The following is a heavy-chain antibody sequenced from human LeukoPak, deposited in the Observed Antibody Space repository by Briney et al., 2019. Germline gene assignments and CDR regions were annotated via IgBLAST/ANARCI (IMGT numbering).Heavy chain of an antibody. D-gene: IGHD6-19*01. CDR2: INPSGGST. J-gene: IGHJ4*02. CDR3: ARDPPHSSGPNSPCFEY. V-gene: IGHV1-46*01. Sequence: ASVKVSCKASGYTFTSYYMHWVRQAPGQGLEWMGIINPSGGSTSYAQKFQGRVTMTRDTSTSTVYMELSSLRSEDTAVYYCARDPPHSSGPNSPCFEYWGQGTLVTVSS. CDR1: GYTFTSYY.